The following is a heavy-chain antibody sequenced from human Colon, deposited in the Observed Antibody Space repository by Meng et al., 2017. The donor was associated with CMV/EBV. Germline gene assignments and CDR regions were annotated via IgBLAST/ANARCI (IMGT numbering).Heavy chain of an antibody. V-gene: IGHV3-30*04. CDR1: GFTFSSYA. CDR3: ARDGKITVIWVNGLDV. J-gene: IGHJ6*02. D-gene: IGHD3-22*01. CDR2: ISFDGGNK. Sequence: GSLRLSCGASGFTFSSYAMHWVRQAPGKGLEWVAVISFDGGNKYYEDSVKGRFTISRDNLKNTVYLEMNSLRPDDSAVYYCARDGKITVIWVNGLDVWGQGTTVTVSS.